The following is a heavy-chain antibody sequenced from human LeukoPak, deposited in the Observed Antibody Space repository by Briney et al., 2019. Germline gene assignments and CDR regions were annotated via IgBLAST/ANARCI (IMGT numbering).Heavy chain of an antibody. D-gene: IGHD3-3*01. CDR2: IRSKAYGGTT. V-gene: IGHV3-49*03. Sequence: GRSLRLSCTASGFTIGDYTMSWFRQAPGKGLEGGGFIRSKAYGGTTEYAASVKGRFTISRDDSKSIAYLQMNSLKTEDTAVYYCTSREWLSSYYFDYWGQGTLVTVSS. J-gene: IGHJ4*02. CDR3: TSREWLSSYYFDY. CDR1: GFTIGDYT.